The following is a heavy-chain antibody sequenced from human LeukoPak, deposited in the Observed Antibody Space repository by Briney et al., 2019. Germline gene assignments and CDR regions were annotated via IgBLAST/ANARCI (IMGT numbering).Heavy chain of an antibody. CDR2: VRYDGTNK. CDR3: AKDLAGSSGYFDY. CDR1: GFTFSSYG. V-gene: IGHV3-30*02. J-gene: IGHJ4*02. Sequence: GGSLRLSCAASGFTFSSYGMHWVRQAPGEGLEWVAFVRYDGTNKYYADSVKGRFTISRDNSKNTLYLQMNSLRAEDTAVYYCAKDLAGSSGYFDYWGQGTLVTVSS. D-gene: IGHD6-19*01.